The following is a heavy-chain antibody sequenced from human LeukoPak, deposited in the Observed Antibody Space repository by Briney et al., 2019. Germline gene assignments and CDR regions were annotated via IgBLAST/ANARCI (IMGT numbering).Heavy chain of an antibody. V-gene: IGHV3-48*03. Sequence: GGSLRLSCAASGFTFSSYEMNWVRQAPGKGLEWVSYISSSGSTICYADSVKGRFTISRDNAKNSLYLQMNSLRVEDTAVYYCARSAGTWFDPWGQGTLVTVSS. CDR3: ARSAGTWFDP. J-gene: IGHJ5*02. CDR1: GFTFSSYE. CDR2: ISSSGSTI. D-gene: IGHD1-1*01.